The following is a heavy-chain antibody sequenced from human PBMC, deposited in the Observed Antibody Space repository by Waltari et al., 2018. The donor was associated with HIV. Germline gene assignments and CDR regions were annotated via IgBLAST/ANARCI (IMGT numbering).Heavy chain of an antibody. CDR3: ARAGLSSGRPLDS. D-gene: IGHD6-19*01. CDR1: GGSINTYNW. V-gene: IGHV4-4*02. CDR2: ISHSGNR. J-gene: IGHJ4*02. Sequence: QVQLQESGPGLVKPSETLSLTCDVSGGSINTYNWWSWVRQPPGEGLGWIGEISHSGNRNFNPSRKSRVTLSIDTAKIQFSLTLNSVTAADTAHYYCARAGLSSGRPLDSWGQGTLVIVSS.